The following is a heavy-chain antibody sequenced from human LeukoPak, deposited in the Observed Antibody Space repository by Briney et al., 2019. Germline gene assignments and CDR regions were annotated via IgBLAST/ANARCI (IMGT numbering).Heavy chain of an antibody. CDR3: ATDSGSYFLF. D-gene: IGHD1-26*01. CDR1: GYTLTQLS. J-gene: IGHJ4*02. CDR2: FDPEDGET. Sequence: ASVKVSCKVSGYTLTQLSMHWVRQAPGKGLEWMGGFDPEDGETIYAQKFQGRVTMTEDTSTDTAYMELSSLGSDDTAVYYSATDSGSYFLFWGQGTLVTVSS. V-gene: IGHV1-24*01.